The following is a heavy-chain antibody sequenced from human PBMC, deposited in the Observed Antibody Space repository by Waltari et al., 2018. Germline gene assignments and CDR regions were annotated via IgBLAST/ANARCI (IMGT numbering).Heavy chain of an antibody. CDR1: GGSISSSNW. CDR2: IYHSGST. V-gene: IGHV4-4*02. D-gene: IGHD6-6*01. J-gene: IGHJ4*02. Sequence: QVQLQESGPGLVKPSGTLSLTCAVSGGSISSSNWWSWVCQPPGKGLEWIGEIYHSGSTNYNPSLKSRVTISVDKSKNQFSLKLSSVTAADTAVYYCARDGEYSSSPQVRYFDYWGQGTLVTVSS. CDR3: ARDGEYSSSPQVRYFDY.